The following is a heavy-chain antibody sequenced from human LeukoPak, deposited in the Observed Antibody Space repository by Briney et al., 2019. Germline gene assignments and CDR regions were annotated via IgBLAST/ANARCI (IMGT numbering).Heavy chain of an antibody. Sequence: GGSLRLSCAASGFNFRSYAVHWVRQAPGKGLEWVAVISYDGNNKVYADSVKGRFTISRDNAKNTLYLQMNSLRAEDTAVYYCAKTIVSTDTSVWGQGTLVTVSS. CDR1: GFNFRSYA. J-gene: IGHJ4*02. CDR3: AKTIVSTDTSV. CDR2: ISYDGNNK. D-gene: IGHD5/OR15-5a*01. V-gene: IGHV3-30-3*02.